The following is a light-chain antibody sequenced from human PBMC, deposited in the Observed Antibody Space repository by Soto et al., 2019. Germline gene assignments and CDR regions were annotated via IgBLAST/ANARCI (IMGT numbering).Light chain of an antibody. CDR2: DAS. CDR1: QSVSSY. J-gene: IGKJ4*01. Sequence: EIVGTQSPATLSLSPGERATLSCRASQSVSSYLAWYQQKPGQAPRLLIYDASNRATGIPARFSGSGSGTDFTLTISSLEPEDFAVYYCQQRSNWPPLTFGGGTKVDIK. V-gene: IGKV3-11*01. CDR3: QQRSNWPPLT.